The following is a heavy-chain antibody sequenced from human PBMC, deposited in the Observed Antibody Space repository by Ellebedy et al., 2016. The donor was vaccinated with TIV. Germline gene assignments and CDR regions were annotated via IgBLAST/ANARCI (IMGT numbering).Heavy chain of an antibody. CDR1: GLSVSSSKMS. V-gene: IGHV2-70*04. Sequence: SGPTLVKPTQTLTLTCTLSGLSVSSSKMSVSWFRQPPGQALEWLARIDWDDDAFYNTSLRTRLTISKDTSKTQVVLTMTVMEPVDTARYYCARTSRDAFDIWGQGTMVIVSS. J-gene: IGHJ3*02. CDR3: ARTSRDAFDI. CDR2: IDWDDDA.